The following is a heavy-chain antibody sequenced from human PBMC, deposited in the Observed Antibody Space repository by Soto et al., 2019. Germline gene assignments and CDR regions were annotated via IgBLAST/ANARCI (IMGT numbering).Heavy chain of an antibody. CDR1: GGSISSGGYS. CDR3: GRARYVPGWFDR. D-gene: IGHD2-15*01. J-gene: IGHJ5*02. V-gene: IGHV4-30-2*01. CDR2: IYHSGIT. Sequence: SETLSLTCAVSGGSISSGGYSWSWIRQPPGKGLEWIGYIYHSGITYYNPSLKSRVTISVYRSKNQFSLKLSSVTAADTAVYYSGRARYVPGWFDRWGKRTLVTVSS.